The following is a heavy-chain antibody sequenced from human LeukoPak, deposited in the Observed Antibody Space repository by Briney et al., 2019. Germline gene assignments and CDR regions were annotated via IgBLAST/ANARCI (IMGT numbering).Heavy chain of an antibody. J-gene: IGHJ4*02. CDR2: ISSSSSYI. Sequence: GGSLRLSCAASGFTFSSYSMNWVRQAPGKGLEWVSSISSSSSYIYYADSVKGRFTISGDNAKNSLYLQMNSLRAEDTAVYYCARDGYWVGLGFDYWGQGTLVTVSS. CDR3: ARDGYWVGLGFDY. V-gene: IGHV3-21*01. D-gene: IGHD3-22*01. CDR1: GFTFSSYS.